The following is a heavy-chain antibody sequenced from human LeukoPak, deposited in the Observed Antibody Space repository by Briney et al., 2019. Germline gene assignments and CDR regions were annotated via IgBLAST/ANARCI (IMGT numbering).Heavy chain of an antibody. CDR2: IDPGDSDT. CDR1: GYSFTSYW. V-gene: IGHV5-51*01. J-gene: IGHJ4*02. CDR3: ARLPPEAEYYFDY. Sequence: GESLKISCKGSGYSFTSYWIGWVRQMPGKGLEWMGIIDPGDSDTKYSPPFQGQVTFSADKSISTAYLQWSSLKASDTAMYYCARLPPEAEYYFDYWGQGTLVTVSS.